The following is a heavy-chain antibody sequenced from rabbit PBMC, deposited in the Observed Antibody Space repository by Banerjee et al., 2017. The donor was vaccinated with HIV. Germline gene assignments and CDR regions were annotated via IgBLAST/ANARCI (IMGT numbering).Heavy chain of an antibody. CDR2: IYTGSGST. D-gene: IGHD4-2*01. V-gene: IGHV1S40*01. Sequence: QSLEESGGDLVKPGASLTLTCTASGFSFSSSYYMCWVRQAPGKGLEWIGCIYTGSGSTYYASWAKGRFTISKTSSTTVTLQMTSLIAADTATYFCARDGSGWDVIFNLWGPGTLVTVS. CDR1: GFSFSSSYY. J-gene: IGHJ4*01. CDR3: ARDGSGWDVIFNL.